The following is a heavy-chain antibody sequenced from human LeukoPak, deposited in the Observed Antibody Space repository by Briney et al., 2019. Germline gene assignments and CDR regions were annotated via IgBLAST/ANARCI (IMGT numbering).Heavy chain of an antibody. J-gene: IGHJ4*02. V-gene: IGHV1-69*04. CDR1: GGTFSSYA. CDR2: IIPILGIA. CDR3: AREGGYSSSWYSVFDY. D-gene: IGHD6-13*01. Sequence: SVKVSCKASGGTFSSYAISWARQAPGQGLEWMGRIIPILGIANYAQKFQGRVTITADKSTSTAYMELSSLRSEDTAVYYCAREGGYSSSWYSVFDYWGQGTLVTVSS.